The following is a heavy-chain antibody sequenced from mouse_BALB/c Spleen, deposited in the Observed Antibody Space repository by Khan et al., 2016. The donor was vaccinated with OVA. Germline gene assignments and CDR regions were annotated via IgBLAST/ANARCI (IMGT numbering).Heavy chain of an antibody. J-gene: IGHJ2*01. V-gene: IGHV14-3*02. Sequence: VQLQQSGAELVKPGASVKLSCTASGFNIKDTYMHWVKQRPEQGLEWIGRIDPANGNTKYDPKFQGKATITADTSSNTAYLQLSSLTSEDTAVYYCARRRNYDGSLDYWGQGTTLTVSS. CDR3: ARRRNYDGSLDY. CDR2: IDPANGNT. CDR1: GFNIKDTY. D-gene: IGHD1-1*01.